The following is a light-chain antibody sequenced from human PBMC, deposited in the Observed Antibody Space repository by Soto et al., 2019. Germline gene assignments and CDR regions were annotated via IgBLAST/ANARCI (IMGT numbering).Light chain of an antibody. CDR1: QNVSNS. J-gene: IGKJ4*01. CDR2: DAS. V-gene: IGKV3-11*01. CDR3: QQRSSWPPPT. Sequence: IVLTQSPTTLSLSPGGRATLSCRASQNVSNSLAWYQEKPGQAPRLLIYDASNRATGIPPRFSGSGSGTDFTLTISSLEPEDFAVYYCQQRSSWPPPTFGGGTKVDIK.